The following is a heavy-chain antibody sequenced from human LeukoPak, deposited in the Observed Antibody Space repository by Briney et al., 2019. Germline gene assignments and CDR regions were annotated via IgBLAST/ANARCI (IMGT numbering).Heavy chain of an antibody. CDR2: ISSTSSYI. J-gene: IGHJ4*02. Sequence: GGSLRLSCAASGFAFSTYSIIWVRQAPGKGLEWVSSISSTSSYIYYADSVKGRFTIFRDNAKNSLYLQMNSLSAEDTAVYYCARVLGGSGFSDYWGQGTLVTVSS. D-gene: IGHD2-15*01. CDR1: GFAFSTYS. V-gene: IGHV3-21*01. CDR3: ARVLGGSGFSDY.